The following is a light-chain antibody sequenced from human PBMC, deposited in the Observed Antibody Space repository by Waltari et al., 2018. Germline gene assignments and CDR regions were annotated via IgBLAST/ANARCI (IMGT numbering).Light chain of an antibody. CDR3: QQRASWPNT. J-gene: IGKJ2*01. V-gene: IGKV3-11*01. CDR2: GTY. CDR1: QSVSNY. Sequence: EIVLTQSPATLTSSPGEGATLSCRPSQSVSNYSAWYQQKPGQVPRVLIYGTYNSATGIPARFSGSGSGTDFTLTISSLEPEDFAVYYCQQRASWPNTFGQGTKLEIK.